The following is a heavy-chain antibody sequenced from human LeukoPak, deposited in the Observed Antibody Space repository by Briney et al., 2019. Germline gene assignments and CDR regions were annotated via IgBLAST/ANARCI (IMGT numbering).Heavy chain of an antibody. CDR1: GGSINSGRYY. J-gene: IGHJ4*02. CDR3: ARVASNIPAARVSFDY. V-gene: IGHV4-61*09. CDR2: ISTSGRT. D-gene: IGHD2-2*01. Sequence: SETLSLTCTVSGGSINSGRYYWSWIRQPAGRGLEWIGHISTSGRTSYSPSLKSRVTISVDTSKNQFSLKMSSVRAEDTAVYYCARVASNIPAARVSFDYWGQGTLVTVSS.